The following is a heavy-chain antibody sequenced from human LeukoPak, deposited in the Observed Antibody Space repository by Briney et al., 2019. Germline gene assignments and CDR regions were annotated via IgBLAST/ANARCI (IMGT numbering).Heavy chain of an antibody. CDR3: ARSESKFGVAPIDY. CDR2: ISAYNGNT. Sequence: ASVKVSCKASGYTFTSYGISWVRQAPGQGLEWMGWISAYNGNTNYAQKLQGRVTMTTDTSTSTAYMELRSLRSDDTAVYYCARSESKFGVAPIDYWGQGTLVTVSS. CDR1: GYTFTSYG. V-gene: IGHV1-18*01. D-gene: IGHD3-3*01. J-gene: IGHJ4*02.